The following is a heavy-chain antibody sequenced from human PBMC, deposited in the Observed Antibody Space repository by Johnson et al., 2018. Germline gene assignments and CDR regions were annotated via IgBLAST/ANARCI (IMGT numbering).Heavy chain of an antibody. D-gene: IGHD3-3*01. J-gene: IGHJ4*02. CDR2: IYSSGLT. Sequence: VQLVESGGGLIQPGGSLRLSCAASGFIVSNNYMSWVRQATGQGLEWVSVIYSSGLTYDADTVTGRFTISRDKSKNTLFLQMNSLNTEDTAIDYCAKTNYDFWSGRFDSWGQGTLVTVSS. CDR1: GFIVSNNY. V-gene: IGHV3-53*01. CDR3: AKTNYDFWSGRFDS.